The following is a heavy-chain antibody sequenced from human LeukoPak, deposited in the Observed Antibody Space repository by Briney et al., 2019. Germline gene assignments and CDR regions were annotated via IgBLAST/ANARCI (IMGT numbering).Heavy chain of an antibody. CDR1: GFTLSSYA. Sequence: GGSLRLSCAASGFTLSSYAMSWVRQPPGKGLNWVSSISGSGGNTFYADSVKGRFTISRDNSKNTLYLQMSSLRAEDTALYYCAKTVRTRWGFDYWGRGTLVTVSS. D-gene: IGHD4-23*01. CDR3: AKTVRTRWGFDY. J-gene: IGHJ4*02. CDR2: ISGSGGNT. V-gene: IGHV3-23*01.